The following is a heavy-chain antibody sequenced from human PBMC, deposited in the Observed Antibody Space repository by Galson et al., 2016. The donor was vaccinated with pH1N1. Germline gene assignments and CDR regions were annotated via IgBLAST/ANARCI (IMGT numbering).Heavy chain of an antibody. CDR2: ITGDSIYI. D-gene: IGHD6-19*01. CDR1: GFTFSRYS. Sequence: SLRLSCAASGFTFSRYSMNWVRQSPGKGLQWVSSITGDSIYIYYPDSVRGRFTISRDNAKNSLYLQMSSLRVEDTAIYYCARGRSSGWEHWYFDLWGRGTLVTVSS. J-gene: IGHJ2*01. CDR3: ARGRSSGWEHWYFDL. V-gene: IGHV3-21*06.